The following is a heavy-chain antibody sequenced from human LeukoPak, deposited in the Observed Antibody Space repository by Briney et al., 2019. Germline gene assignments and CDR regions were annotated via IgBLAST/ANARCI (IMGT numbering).Heavy chain of an antibody. CDR3: ARDFGGHTFGDVKDY. D-gene: IGHD3-16*01. CDR2: IKQDGTEK. CDR1: GFTFSSYW. V-gene: IGHV3-7*01. Sequence: GGSLRLSCVVSGFTFSSYWMSWVRQAPGKGLEWVANIKQDGTEKYYVDSVKGRFTISRDNAKNSLYLQMNSLRAEDTAVYYCARDFGGHTFGDVKDYWGQGTLVTVSS. J-gene: IGHJ4*02.